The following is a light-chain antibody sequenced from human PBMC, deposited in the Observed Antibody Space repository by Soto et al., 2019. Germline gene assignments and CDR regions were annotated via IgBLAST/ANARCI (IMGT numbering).Light chain of an antibody. CDR3: CSYAGSYTLL. CDR1: SSDVGTYNY. J-gene: IGLJ2*01. V-gene: IGLV2-11*01. CDR2: DVS. Sequence: QSVLTQPPSVSGAPGQRITISCTGTSSDVGTYNYVSWFQQYPGKAPKVMISDVSKRPSGVPDRFSGSKSGNTASLTISGLQAEDEADYYCCSYAGSYTLLFGGGTKVTVL.